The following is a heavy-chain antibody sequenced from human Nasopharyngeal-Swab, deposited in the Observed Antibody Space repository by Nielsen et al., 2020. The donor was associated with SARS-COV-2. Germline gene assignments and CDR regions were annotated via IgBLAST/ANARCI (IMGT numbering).Heavy chain of an antibody. CDR2: INPSGGST. D-gene: IGHD2-21*02. V-gene: IGHV1-46*01. CDR3: ARGGQRHIVVVTANNWFDP. J-gene: IGHJ5*02. Sequence: ASVKVSCKASGYTFTSYAMNWVRQAPGQGLEWMGIINPSGGSTSYAQKFQGRVTMTRDTSTSTVYMELSSLRSEDTAVYYCARGGQRHIVVVTANNWFDPWGQGTLVTVSS. CDR1: GYTFTSYA.